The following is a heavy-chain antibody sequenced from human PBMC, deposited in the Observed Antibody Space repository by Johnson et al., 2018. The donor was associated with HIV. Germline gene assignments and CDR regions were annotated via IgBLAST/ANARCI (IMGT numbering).Heavy chain of an antibody. CDR3: GRQRKNYLIAARGDAFDI. Sequence: EVQLVESGGGLVQPGGSLRLSCAASGFTFSSYWMSWVRQAPGKGLEWLSYISSSGSIIYYADSVKGRFTISRDNAKNSLCLQMNSLRAEDTALYYCGRQRKNYLIAARGDAFDIWGQGTMVTVSS. J-gene: IGHJ3*02. CDR2: ISSSGSII. CDR1: GFTFSSYW. V-gene: IGHV3-48*04. D-gene: IGHD6-6*01.